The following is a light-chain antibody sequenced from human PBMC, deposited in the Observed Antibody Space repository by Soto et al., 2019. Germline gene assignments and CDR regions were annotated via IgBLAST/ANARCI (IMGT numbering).Light chain of an antibody. V-gene: IGLV2-14*01. Sequence: QSALTQPAAVSGSPGQSITSPCTGTSADVGGYHYVSWYQQHPGKSPKLIIYEVINRPSGVSNRFSGSKSGNTASLTISGLQAEDEAEYYCSSYTTTSILFGTGTKVTVL. CDR2: EVI. CDR3: SSYTTTSIL. CDR1: SADVGGYHY. J-gene: IGLJ1*01.